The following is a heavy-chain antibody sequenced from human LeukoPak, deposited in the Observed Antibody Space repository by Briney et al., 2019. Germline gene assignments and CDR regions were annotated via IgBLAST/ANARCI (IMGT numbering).Heavy chain of an antibody. CDR3: ARGVVPAAFNWFDP. Sequence: PSETLSLTCAVSGYSISSGYYWGWIRQPPGKGLEWIGSIYHSGSTYYNPSLKSRVTISVDTSKHQFSLKLSSVTAADTAVYYCARGVVPAAFNWFDPWGQGTLVTVSS. CDR1: GYSISSGYY. V-gene: IGHV4-38-2*01. D-gene: IGHD2-2*01. J-gene: IGHJ5*02. CDR2: IYHSGST.